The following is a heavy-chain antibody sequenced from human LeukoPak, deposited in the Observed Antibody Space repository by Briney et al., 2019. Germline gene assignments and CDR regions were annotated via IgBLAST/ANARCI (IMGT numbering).Heavy chain of an antibody. Sequence: PGGSLRLSCEASGFTFSGYAVSWVRQAPGKGLEWVSAITGSGGTYYADSVKGRFTVSRDNSKNTLYLQMNSPSAEDTAVYYCAKRLPHHFDYWGQGTLVTFSS. J-gene: IGHJ4*02. V-gene: IGHV3-23*01. CDR1: GFTFSGYA. CDR3: AKRLPHHFDY. CDR2: ITGSGGT. D-gene: IGHD5/OR15-5a*01.